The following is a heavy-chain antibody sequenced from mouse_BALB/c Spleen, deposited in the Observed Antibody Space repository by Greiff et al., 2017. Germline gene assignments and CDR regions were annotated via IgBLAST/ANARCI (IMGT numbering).Heavy chain of an antibody. CDR2: ILPGSGST. V-gene: IGHV1-9*01. Sequence: QVQLKQSGAELMKPGASVKISCKATGYTFRSYWIEWVKQRPGHGLEWIGEILPGSGSTNYNEKFKGKATFTADTSSNTAYMQLSSLTSEDSAVYYCARDITTVGSFAYWGQGTLVTVSA. D-gene: IGHD1-1*01. CDR3: ARDITTVGSFAY. J-gene: IGHJ3*01. CDR1: GYTFRSYW.